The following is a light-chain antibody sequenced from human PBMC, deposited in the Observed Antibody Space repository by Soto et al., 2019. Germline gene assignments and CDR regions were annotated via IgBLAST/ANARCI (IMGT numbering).Light chain of an antibody. V-gene: IGKV3-15*01. CDR2: GAS. J-gene: IGKJ1*01. CDR1: KSDSSN. Sequence: EIVMTQSPATLSVSPGERTTLSCRTSKSDSSNLAWYQQKPGQATRLLIYGASTRATGIPARFSGSGSGTEFTLTISSLQSEDFAVYYCQQYNNWPRTFGQGTKVEIK. CDR3: QQYNNWPRT.